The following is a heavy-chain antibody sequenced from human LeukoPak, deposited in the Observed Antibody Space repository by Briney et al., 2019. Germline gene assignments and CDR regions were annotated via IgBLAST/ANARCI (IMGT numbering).Heavy chain of an antibody. D-gene: IGHD6-13*01. Sequence: GGSLRLSCAASGFTFSSYSMNWVRQAPGKGLEWVSSISSSSSYIYYAGSVKGRFTISRDNAKNSLYLQMNSLSAEDTAVYYCARDPRDSSSWYWPVSYGMDVWGKGTTVTVSS. CDR3: ARDPRDSSSWYWPVSYGMDV. V-gene: IGHV3-21*01. CDR2: ISSSSSYI. J-gene: IGHJ6*04. CDR1: GFTFSSYS.